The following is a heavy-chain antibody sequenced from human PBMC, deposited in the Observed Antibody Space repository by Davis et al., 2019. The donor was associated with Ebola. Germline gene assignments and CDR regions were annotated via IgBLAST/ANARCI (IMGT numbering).Heavy chain of an antibody. CDR1: GFTFSSYA. Sequence: PGGSLRLSCAASGFTFSSYAMSWVRQAPGKGLEWVSAISGSGGSPYYADSVKGRFTISRDNSKNTPYLQMNSLRAEDTAVYYCAKSVDIVVVPAAWRLGYYYYYGMDVWGQGTTVTVSS. J-gene: IGHJ6*02. V-gene: IGHV3-23*01. CDR3: AKSVDIVVVPAAWRLGYYYYYGMDV. D-gene: IGHD2-2*01. CDR2: ISGSGGSP.